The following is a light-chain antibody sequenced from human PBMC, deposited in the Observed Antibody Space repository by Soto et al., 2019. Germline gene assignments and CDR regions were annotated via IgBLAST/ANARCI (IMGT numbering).Light chain of an antibody. CDR2: DVT. CDR3: SSYTTSTTLGVV. J-gene: IGLJ2*01. CDR1: SSDIGGYDY. Sequence: QSSLTQPASVSGSPGQSITISCTGTSSDIGGYDYVSWYQQHPGTAPKLMIYDVTNRPSGVSSRFSGSKSGNTASLTISGLQAEDEADYYCSSYTTSTTLGVVFGGGTQLTVL. V-gene: IGLV2-14*03.